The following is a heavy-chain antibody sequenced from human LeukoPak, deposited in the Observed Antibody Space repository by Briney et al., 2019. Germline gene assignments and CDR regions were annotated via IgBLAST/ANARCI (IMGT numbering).Heavy chain of an antibody. D-gene: IGHD3-16*01. CDR2: ISDTGSTI. CDR3: AKVRLTFSGLDS. J-gene: IGHJ4*02. V-gene: IGHV3-48*03. CDR1: GFTFSSYE. Sequence: PGGSLRLSCAASGFTFSSYELNWVRQAPGKGLEWVSYISDTGSTIYYADSVEGRFTISRDNAKNSLYLQMNSLRAEDTAIFYCAKVRLTFSGLDSWGQGTLVSVSS.